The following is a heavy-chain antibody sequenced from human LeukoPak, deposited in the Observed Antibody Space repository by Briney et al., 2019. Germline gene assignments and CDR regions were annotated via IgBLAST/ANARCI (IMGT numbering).Heavy chain of an antibody. CDR3: AGDALHYYDSSGYYLDY. V-gene: IGHV4-59*01. CDR1: GGSISSYY. Sequence: SETLSLTCTVSGGSISSYYWSWIRQPPGKGLEWIGYIYYSGSTNYNPSLKSRVTISVDTSKNQFSLKLSSVTAADTAVYYCAGDALHYYDSSGYYLDYWGQGTLVTVSS. CDR2: IYYSGST. D-gene: IGHD3-22*01. J-gene: IGHJ4*02.